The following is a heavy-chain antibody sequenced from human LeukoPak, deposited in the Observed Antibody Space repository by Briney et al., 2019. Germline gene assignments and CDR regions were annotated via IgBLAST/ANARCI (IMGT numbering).Heavy chain of an antibody. J-gene: IGHJ3*02. CDR3: ARSDWLMYAFDI. CDR1: GFTFSSYG. D-gene: IGHD3-16*01. Sequence: GGSLRLSCAASGFTFSSYGMHWVRQAPGKGLEWVAVIWYDGSNKYYADSVKGRFTISRDNSKNTLYLQMNSLRAEDTAVYYCARSDWLMYAFDIWGQGTMVTVSS. V-gene: IGHV3-33*01. CDR2: IWYDGSNK.